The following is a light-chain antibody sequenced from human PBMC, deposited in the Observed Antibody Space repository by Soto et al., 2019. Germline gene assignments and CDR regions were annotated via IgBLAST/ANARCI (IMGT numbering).Light chain of an antibody. Sequence: QSALTQPASVSGSPGQSIIISCGGTSRDVGGFNYVCWYQQHPGKVPKLIIHDVTNRSSGVSDRFSGSKSGNTASLSISGLQAEDEADYFCSSYTSSGTVVFGGGTKLTVL. V-gene: IGLV2-14*01. J-gene: IGLJ2*01. CDR2: DVT. CDR3: SSYTSSGTVV. CDR1: SRDVGGFNY.